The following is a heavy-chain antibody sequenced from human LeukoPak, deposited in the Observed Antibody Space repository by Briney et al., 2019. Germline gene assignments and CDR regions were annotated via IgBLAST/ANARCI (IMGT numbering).Heavy chain of an antibody. CDR3: ARQGSAVAEEESPFDY. J-gene: IGHJ4*02. D-gene: IGHD6-19*01. Sequence: GESLKISCKGSGYSFTSYWIGWVRQMPGKGLEWMGIIYPGDSDTRYSPSFQGQVTISADKSISTAYLQWSSLKASDTAMYYCARQGSAVAEEESPFDYWGQGTLVTVSS. CDR2: IYPGDSDT. V-gene: IGHV5-51*01. CDR1: GYSFTSYW.